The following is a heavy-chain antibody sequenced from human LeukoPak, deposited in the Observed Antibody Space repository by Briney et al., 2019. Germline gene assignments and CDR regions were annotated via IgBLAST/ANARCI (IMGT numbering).Heavy chain of an antibody. D-gene: IGHD3-10*01. CDR1: GFTFSRSY. V-gene: IGHV3-7*01. J-gene: IGHJ4*02. CDR3: ASGSGFLFDY. Sequence: GGSLRLSCAASGFTFSRSYMTWVRQAPGKRLEWVANINQDGSAKHYVDSVRGRFTISRDNAKNSVYLQMNSLRAEDTAVYYCASGSGFLFDYWGLGTLVTVSS. CDR2: INQDGSAK.